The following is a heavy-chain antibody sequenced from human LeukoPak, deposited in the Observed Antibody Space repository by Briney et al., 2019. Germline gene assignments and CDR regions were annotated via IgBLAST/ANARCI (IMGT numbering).Heavy chain of an antibody. J-gene: IGHJ4*02. CDR3: ARGLRGYGDPAYYFDY. V-gene: IGHV1-3*03. CDR1: GYTFTSYA. CDR2: INAGNGNT. D-gene: IGHD4-17*01. Sequence: ASVKVSCKASGYTFTSYAMNWVRQAPGQSLEWMGWINAGNGNTKYSQEFQGRVTITRDTSASTAYMELSSLRSEDMAVYYCARGLRGYGDPAYYFDYWGQGTLVTVSS.